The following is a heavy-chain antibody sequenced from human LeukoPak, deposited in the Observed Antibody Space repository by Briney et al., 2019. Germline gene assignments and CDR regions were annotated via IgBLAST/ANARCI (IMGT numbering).Heavy chain of an antibody. CDR1: GGTFSSYA. CDR2: IIPIFGTA. D-gene: IGHD2-15*01. Sequence: RRAPVKVSCKASGGTFSSYAISWVRQAPGQGLEWMGGIIPIFGTANYAQKFQGGVTITTDESTSTAYMELSSLRPEDTAVYYCARAGLLRLFDYWGQGTLVTVSS. CDR3: ARAGLLRLFDY. V-gene: IGHV1-69*05. J-gene: IGHJ4*02.